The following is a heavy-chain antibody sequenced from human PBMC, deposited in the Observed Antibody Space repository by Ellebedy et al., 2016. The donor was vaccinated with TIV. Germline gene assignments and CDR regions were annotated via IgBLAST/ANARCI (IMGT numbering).Heavy chain of an antibody. Sequence: PGGSLRLSCAASAFTFANYAMHWVRQAQGEGLDWVAVISYDGGDTFYAASVTGRFTISRDNSNTTLSLEMNSLRAEDTAVYYCERDLVGLSVAPGLIGYWGQGSLVTVAS. V-gene: IGHV3-30-3*01. D-gene: IGHD5/OR15-5a*01. CDR3: ERDLVGLSVAPGLIGY. CDR1: AFTFANYA. J-gene: IGHJ4*02. CDR2: ISYDGGDT.